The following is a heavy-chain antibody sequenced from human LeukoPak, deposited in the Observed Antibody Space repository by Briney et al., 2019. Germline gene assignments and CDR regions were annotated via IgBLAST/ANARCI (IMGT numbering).Heavy chain of an antibody. CDR1: GFTFSSYS. V-gene: IGHV3-21*01. CDR2: ISSSSSYI. J-gene: IGHJ6*03. CDR3: AKKTNYGDYDGYYYMDV. Sequence: GGSLRLSCAASGFTFSSYSMSWVRQAPGKGLEWVSSISSSSSYIYYADSVKGRFTISRDNAKNSLYLQMNSLRAEDTAVYYCAKKTNYGDYDGYYYMDVWGKGTTVTVSS. D-gene: IGHD4-17*01.